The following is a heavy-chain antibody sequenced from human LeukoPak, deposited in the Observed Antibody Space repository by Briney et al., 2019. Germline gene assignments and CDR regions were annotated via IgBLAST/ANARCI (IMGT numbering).Heavy chain of an antibody. CDR2: ISYDGSNK. Sequence: PGGSLRLSCAASGFTFSSYGMHWARQAPGKGLEWVAVISYDGSNKYYADSVKGRFTISRDNSKNTLYLQMNSLRAEDTAVYYCANASGGDSPPSWGQGTLVTVSS. V-gene: IGHV3-30*18. CDR1: GFTFSSYG. CDR3: ANASGGDSPPS. J-gene: IGHJ4*02. D-gene: IGHD3-16*01.